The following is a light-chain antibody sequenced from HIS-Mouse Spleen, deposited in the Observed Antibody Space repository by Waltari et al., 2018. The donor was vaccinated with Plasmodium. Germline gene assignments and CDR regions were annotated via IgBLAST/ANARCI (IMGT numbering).Light chain of an antibody. Sequence: QSALTQPASVSGSPGQSITTPCTGTRSDVGGYNYVSWYQQHPGKAPKLMIYEVSNRPSGVSNRFSGSKSGNTASLTISGLQAEDEADYYCSSYTSSSTWVFGGGTKLTVL. CDR2: EVS. CDR3: SSYTSSSTWV. J-gene: IGLJ3*02. CDR1: RSDVGGYNY. V-gene: IGLV2-14*01.